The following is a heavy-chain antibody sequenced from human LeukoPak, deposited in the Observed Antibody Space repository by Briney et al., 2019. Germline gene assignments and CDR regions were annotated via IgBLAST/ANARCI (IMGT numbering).Heavy chain of an antibody. D-gene: IGHD1-26*01. CDR1: GYTFTTYG. V-gene: IGHV1-18*01. CDR2: ISPHNGDT. CDR3: ARVKARSGSYSLDY. J-gene: IGHJ4*02. Sequence: ASVKVSCKASGYTFTTYGISWVRQASGQGLEWMGWISPHNGDTNYAQRLQGRVTMTTDTSTSTAYMELRSLRSDDTAVYYCARVKARSGSYSLDYWGQGTLVTVSS.